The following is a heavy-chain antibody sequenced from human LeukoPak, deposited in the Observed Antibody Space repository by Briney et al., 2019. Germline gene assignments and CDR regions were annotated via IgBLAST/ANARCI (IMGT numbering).Heavy chain of an antibody. CDR2: IYTSGST. V-gene: IGHV4-61*02. CDR3: ARGGKASEDY. D-gene: IGHD2-15*01. Sequence: SQTLSLTCTVSGGSISSGSYYWSWIRQHAGRGLEWIGRIYTSGSTNYNPSLKSRVTISVDTSKNQFSLKLSSVTAADTAVYYCARGGKASEDYWGQGTLVTVSS. CDR1: GGSISSGSYY. J-gene: IGHJ4*02.